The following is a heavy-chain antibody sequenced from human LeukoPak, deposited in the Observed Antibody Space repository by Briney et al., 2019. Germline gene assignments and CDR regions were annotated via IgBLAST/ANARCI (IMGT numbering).Heavy chain of an antibody. CDR1: GFTFASYM. Sequence: GGSLRLSCAASGFTFASYMIHWVRQAPGKGLEYVSSISADGISTFYADSVTGRFTISRDNSRNTLYLQMGSLGTEDMAVYYCARDHSQAISSDPLTGSDGFDLWGQGPMVTVSS. J-gene: IGHJ3*01. D-gene: IGHD3-9*01. V-gene: IGHV3-64*02. CDR3: ARDHSQAISSDPLTGSDGFDL. CDR2: ISADGIST.